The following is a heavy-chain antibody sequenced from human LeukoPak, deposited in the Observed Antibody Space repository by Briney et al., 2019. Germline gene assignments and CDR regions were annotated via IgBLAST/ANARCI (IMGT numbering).Heavy chain of an antibody. Sequence: PGGSLRLSCAASGFTFSSYAMSWVRQAPGKGLEWVSVISGSGGSTVYADSVKGRFTISRDNSKNTLYLQMSSLRAEDTAVYYCAKDREMAIIRGYFDYWGQGTLVTVSS. D-gene: IGHD5-24*01. CDR3: AKDREMAIIRGYFDY. CDR2: ISGSGGST. CDR1: GFTFSSYA. V-gene: IGHV3-23*01. J-gene: IGHJ4*02.